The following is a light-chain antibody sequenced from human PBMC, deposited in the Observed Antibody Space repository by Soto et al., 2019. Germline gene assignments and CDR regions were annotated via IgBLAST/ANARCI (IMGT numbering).Light chain of an antibody. V-gene: IGKV1-5*03. J-gene: IGKJ3*01. Sequence: DIQMTQSPSTLSASVGDRVSITCRASQNIRSWLAWYQHKPGKAPKLLIYKASTLDSGVPSRFSGSGSGTDFTLTISSLQPDDFATYYCQQYDRYSLSFGPGTKLEIK. CDR2: KAS. CDR3: QQYDRYSLS. CDR1: QNIRSW.